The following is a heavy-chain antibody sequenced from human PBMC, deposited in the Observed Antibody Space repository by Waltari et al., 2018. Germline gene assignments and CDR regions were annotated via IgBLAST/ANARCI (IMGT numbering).Heavy chain of an antibody. CDR2: ISGSGGDT. CDR3: ARPDSSSAWYPPAY. Sequence: EVQLLESGGGLVQPGGSLRLSCSASGFTFSSSAMTWVRQAPGKGLEWVSGISGSGGDTYYTDSVKGRFTISRDNSKNMLHLHMNSLRAEDTAVYYCARPDSSSAWYPPAYWGQGTLVTVSS. D-gene: IGHD6-13*01. V-gene: IGHV3-23*01. CDR1: GFTFSSSA. J-gene: IGHJ4*02.